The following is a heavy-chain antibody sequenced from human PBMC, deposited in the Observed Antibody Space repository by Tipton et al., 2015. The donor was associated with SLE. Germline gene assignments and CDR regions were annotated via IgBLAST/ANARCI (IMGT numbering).Heavy chain of an antibody. CDR1: GGSIRTYY. V-gene: IGHV4-59*08. Sequence: TLSLTCSVSGGSIRTYYWSWIRHLSGKGLEWIGYIHHSGSANYNPSLKSRVTISADTSKNQISLMLSSVTAADTAVYYCARLSGSEPAVWGQGTTVTVSS. CDR2: IHHSGSA. D-gene: IGHD1-26*01. J-gene: IGHJ6*02. CDR3: ARLSGSEPAV.